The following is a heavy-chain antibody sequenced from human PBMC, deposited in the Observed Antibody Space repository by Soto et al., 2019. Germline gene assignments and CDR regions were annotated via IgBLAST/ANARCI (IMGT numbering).Heavy chain of an antibody. J-gene: IGHJ6*04. V-gene: IGHV1-46*01. CDR2: ITPSGDST. Sequence: ASVKVSCKASGYTFTSYYMHWVRQAPGQGLEWMGIITPSGDSTSYAQKFQGRVTMTRDTSTSTVYMELSRLRSEDTAVYYCARGAGKICSSTSCYLGWTYYYYGMAGRGKVTT. CDR3: ARGAGKICSSTSCYLGWTYYYYGMAG. CDR1: GYTFTSYY. D-gene: IGHD2-2*01.